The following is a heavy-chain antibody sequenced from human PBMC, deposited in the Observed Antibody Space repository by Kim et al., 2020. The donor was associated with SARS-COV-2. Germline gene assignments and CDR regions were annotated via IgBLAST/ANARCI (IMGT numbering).Heavy chain of an antibody. J-gene: IGHJ6*01. D-gene: IGHD6-19*01. CDR3: SKGIAVTGNGFYGLDV. Sequence: GGSLRLSCAASGFPFSSHGMHWVRQAPGKGLEWMSLISYDGTKKWYADSVKGRFTFSRDNSKNILYVQMNSLTPEDTAVYYCSKGIAVTGNGFYGLDVWG. CDR1: GFPFSSHG. CDR2: ISYDGTKK. V-gene: IGHV3-30*18.